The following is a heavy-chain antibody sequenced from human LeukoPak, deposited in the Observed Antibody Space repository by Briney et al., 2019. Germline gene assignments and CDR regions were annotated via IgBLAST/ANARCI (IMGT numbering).Heavy chain of an antibody. V-gene: IGHV4-59*08. Sequence: SETLSLTCTVSGGSISSYYWSWIRQPPGKGLEWIRYIYYSGSTNYNPSLKSRVTISVDTSKNQFSLKLSSVTAADTAVYYCARRDSSGYYSRDWYFDLWGRGTLVTVSS. CDR1: GGSISSYY. CDR3: ARRDSSGYYSRDWYFDL. J-gene: IGHJ2*01. D-gene: IGHD3-22*01. CDR2: IYYSGST.